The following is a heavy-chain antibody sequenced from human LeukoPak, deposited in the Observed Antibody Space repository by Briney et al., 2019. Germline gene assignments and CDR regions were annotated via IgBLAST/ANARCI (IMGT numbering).Heavy chain of an antibody. V-gene: IGHV4-38-2*02. CDR2: IYHSGST. D-gene: IGHD2-2*01. J-gene: IGHJ4*02. CDR1: GYSISSGYY. CDR3: ARDPAGVVPAARRRAFDY. Sequence: PSETLSLTCTVSGYSISSGYYWGWIRQPPGKGLEWIGSIYHSGSTYYNPSLKSRVTISVDTSKNQFSLKLSSVTAADTAVYCCARDPAGVVPAARRRAFDYWGQGTLVTVSS.